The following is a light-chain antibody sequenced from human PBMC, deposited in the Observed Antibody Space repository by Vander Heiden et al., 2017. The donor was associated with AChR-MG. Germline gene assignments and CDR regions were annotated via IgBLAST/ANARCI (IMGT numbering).Light chain of an antibody. Sequence: QSVLTQPPPASGTPGQRATISCSGSSSNIGSNSVYWYQQLPGTAPKLLIYRNNQRPSGVPDRFSGSKSGTSASLAISGLRSEDEADYYCAAWDDSLSACVFGGGTKLTVL. J-gene: IGLJ3*02. V-gene: IGLV1-47*01. CDR1: SSNIGSNS. CDR3: AAWDDSLSACV. CDR2: RNN.